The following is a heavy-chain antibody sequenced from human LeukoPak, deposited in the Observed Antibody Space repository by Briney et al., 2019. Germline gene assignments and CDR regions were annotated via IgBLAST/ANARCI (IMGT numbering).Heavy chain of an antibody. D-gene: IGHD1-14*01. CDR1: GGSISSSSYY. V-gene: IGHV4-39*02. CDR3: AREPYHMTHWFDP. CDR2: IYYSGST. Sequence: SETLSLTCTVSGGSISSSSYYWGWIRQPPGKGLEWIGSIYYSGSTYYNPSLKSRVTIPVDTSKNQFSLKLSSVTAADTAVYYCAREPYHMTHWFDPWGQGTLVTVSS. J-gene: IGHJ5*02.